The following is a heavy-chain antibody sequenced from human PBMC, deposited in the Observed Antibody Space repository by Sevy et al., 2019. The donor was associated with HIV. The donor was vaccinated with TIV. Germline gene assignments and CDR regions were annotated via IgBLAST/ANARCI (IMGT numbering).Heavy chain of an antibody. V-gene: IGHV4-59*02. CDR3: ARRAGGTSWLDP. J-gene: IGHJ5*02. D-gene: IGHD1-26*01. Sequence: SETLSLTCTVSGVSVNAYYWNWIRQPPGKGLEWIGYIYYSGGTNYNPSLKSRVTISIDTSKNQFSLNLNSVTAADTAVYYCARRAGGTSWLDPWGQGTLVTVSS. CDR2: IYYSGGT. CDR1: GVSVNAYY.